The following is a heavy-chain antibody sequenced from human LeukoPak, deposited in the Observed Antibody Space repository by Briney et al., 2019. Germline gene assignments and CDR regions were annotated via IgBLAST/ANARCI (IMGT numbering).Heavy chain of an antibody. CDR2: IYSGGST. Sequence: GGSLRLSCAASGFTVSSNYMSWVRQAPGKGLEWVSVIYSGGSTYYADSVKGRFTISRDNSKNTLYLQMNSLRAEDTAVYYCAKDGDSSGYPDAFDIWGQGTMVTVSS. D-gene: IGHD3-22*01. V-gene: IGHV3-53*01. J-gene: IGHJ3*02. CDR1: GFTVSSNY. CDR3: AKDGDSSGYPDAFDI.